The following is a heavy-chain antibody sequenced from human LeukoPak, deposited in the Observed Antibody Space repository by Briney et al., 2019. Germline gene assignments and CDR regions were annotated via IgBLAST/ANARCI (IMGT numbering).Heavy chain of an antibody. J-gene: IGHJ4*02. Sequence: GGSLRLSCAASGFTVNNNYMSWVRQAPGKGLEWVSGIYSGGSTYYADSVKGRFTISRDNSKNTLYLQMNSLRAEDTAVYYCAKDKQWLVPPWDYWGQGTLVTVSS. CDR3: AKDKQWLVPPWDY. V-gene: IGHV3-53*01. D-gene: IGHD6-19*01. CDR1: GFTVNNNY. CDR2: IYSGGST.